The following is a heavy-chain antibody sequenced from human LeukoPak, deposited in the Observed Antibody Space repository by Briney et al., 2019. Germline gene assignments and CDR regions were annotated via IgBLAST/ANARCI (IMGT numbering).Heavy chain of an antibody. D-gene: IGHD3-10*01. CDR2: ISYDGSIK. V-gene: IGHV3-30*18. CDR3: AKDTYYYSLDYDDGMDV. Sequence: GGALRVSSAAPGFSFRRSGMHSVRQAPGRGLGWVAVISYDGSIKYYADSVKGRFTICRDNSKKTLYLQMNSLRDEDTAVYYCAKDTYYYSLDYDDGMDVWGKGTTVTVSS. CDR1: GFSFRRSG. J-gene: IGHJ6*01.